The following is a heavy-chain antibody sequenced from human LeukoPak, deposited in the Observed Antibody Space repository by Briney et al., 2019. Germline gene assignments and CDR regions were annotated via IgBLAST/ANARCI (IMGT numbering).Heavy chain of an antibody. V-gene: IGHV4-38-2*02. Sequence: SETLSLTCAVPDDSISSGYYWGWIRQPPGKGLEWIGSIHHSGSTYYNPSLKSRVIISVDTSKNQFSLKLSSVTAADTAVYYCARDQRVATVLDCWGQGTLVTVSS. J-gene: IGHJ4*02. D-gene: IGHD5-12*01. CDR2: IHHSGST. CDR1: DDSISSGYY. CDR3: ARDQRVATVLDC.